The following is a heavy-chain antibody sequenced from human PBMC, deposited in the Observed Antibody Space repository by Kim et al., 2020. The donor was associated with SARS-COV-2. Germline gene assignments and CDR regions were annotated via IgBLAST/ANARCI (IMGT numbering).Heavy chain of an antibody. CDR3: ARGKYYYDGSGNPRFWYFDL. Sequence: SETLSLTCTVSGGSISYYYWTWIRQPPGKGLEWIGYVFDSGSTNYNPSLKSRVTISLGTSKKQFSLQLTSVTAADTAVYYRARGKYYYDGSGNPRFWYFDLWGRGTLVTVSS. D-gene: IGHD3-22*01. CDR2: VFDSGST. J-gene: IGHJ2*01. V-gene: IGHV4-59*01. CDR1: GGSISYYY.